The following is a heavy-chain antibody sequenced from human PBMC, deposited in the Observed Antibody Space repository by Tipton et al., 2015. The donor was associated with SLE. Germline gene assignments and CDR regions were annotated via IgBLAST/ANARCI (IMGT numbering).Heavy chain of an antibody. D-gene: IGHD6-13*01. V-gene: IGHV4-39*01. CDR1: GGSISSSSYY. J-gene: IGHJ4*02. CDR3: ARLWQHLFDY. CDR2: IYYSGST. Sequence: GLVKPSETLSLTCTVSGGSISSSSYYWGWIRQPPGKGLEWIGSIYYSGSTYYNPSLKSRVTISVDTSKNLFSRKLSLVTAADTAVYYCARLWQHLFDYWGQGTLVTVSS.